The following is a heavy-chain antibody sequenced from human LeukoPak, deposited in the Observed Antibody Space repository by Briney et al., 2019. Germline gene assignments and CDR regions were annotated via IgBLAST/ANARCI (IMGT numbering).Heavy chain of an antibody. CDR1: GGSFSGYY. D-gene: IGHD3-3*01. Sequence: SETLSLTCAVYGGSFSGYYWSWIRQPPGKGLEWIGEINHSGSTNYNPSLKSRVTISVDTSKNQFSLKLSSVTAADTAVYYCAGGNYDFWSGYFDYWGQGTLVTVSS. CDR2: INHSGST. CDR3: AGGNYDFWSGYFDY. V-gene: IGHV4-34*01. J-gene: IGHJ4*02.